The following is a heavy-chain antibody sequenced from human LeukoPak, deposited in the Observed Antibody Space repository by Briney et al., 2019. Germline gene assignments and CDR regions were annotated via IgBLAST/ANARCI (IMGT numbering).Heavy chain of an antibody. CDR2: IYPGDSGT. V-gene: IGHV5-51*01. J-gene: IGHJ4*02. CDR1: GYSFDSYW. Sequence: GESLKISCKGSGYSFDSYWIGWVRQMPGKGLEWMGVIYPGDSGTRYNPSFQGQVTISADKSISTAYLQWSSLKASDTAIYYCARPGYSTSPDFWGQGTLVTVSS. D-gene: IGHD6-6*01. CDR3: ARPGYSTSPDF.